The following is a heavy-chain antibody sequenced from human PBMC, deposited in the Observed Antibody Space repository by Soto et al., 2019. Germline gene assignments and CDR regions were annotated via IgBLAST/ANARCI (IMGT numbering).Heavy chain of an antibody. CDR3: ARGRAVEAYWYFDL. CDR1: GFTFSSYD. D-gene: IGHD6-19*01. V-gene: IGHV3-13*01. CDR2: IGTAGDT. Sequence: GGSLRLSCAASGFTFSSYDMHWFRQATGKGLEWVSAIGTAGDTYYPGSVKGRFTISRENAKNSLYLQMNSLRAGDTAVYYCARGRAVEAYWYFDLWGRGTLVTVSS. J-gene: IGHJ2*01.